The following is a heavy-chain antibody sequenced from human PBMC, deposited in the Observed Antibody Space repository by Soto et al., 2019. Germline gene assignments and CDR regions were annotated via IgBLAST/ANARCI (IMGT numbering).Heavy chain of an antibody. V-gene: IGHV4-4*07. D-gene: IGHD1-26*01. CDR1: GGSISSYY. CDR2: IYASGIT. CDR3: ASSPSKPGEPIWDVFDF. J-gene: IGHJ3*01. Sequence: SETLSLTCTVSGGSISSYYWSWIRQPAGKGLDWIGRIYASGITNYNPSLKSRINMSIDTSKNQFSLKLNSVTAADTAVYYCASSPSKPGEPIWDVFDFWGQGTKVTVS.